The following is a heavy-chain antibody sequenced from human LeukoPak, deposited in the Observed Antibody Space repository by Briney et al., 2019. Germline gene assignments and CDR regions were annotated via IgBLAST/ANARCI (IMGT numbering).Heavy chain of an antibody. D-gene: IGHD3-10*01. CDR2: ISNPSTTI. CDR3: AGCGDGLPCDFDF. CDR1: GFIFSDYY. V-gene: IGHV3-11*04. J-gene: IGHJ4*02. Sequence: GGSLRLSCDASGFIFSDYYMSWIRQAPGKGLEWLSYISNPSTTIYYADSVKGRFTISRDNARNSLYLQMNSLRVEDTAVYYCAGCGDGLPCDFDFWGQGTLVTVSS.